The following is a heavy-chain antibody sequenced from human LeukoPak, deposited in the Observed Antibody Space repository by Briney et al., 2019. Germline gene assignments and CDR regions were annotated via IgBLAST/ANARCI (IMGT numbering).Heavy chain of an antibody. D-gene: IGHD3-22*01. CDR3: ARVWKDYYDSSGPFDY. Sequence: PGGSLRLSCAASGFTFSSYSMNWVRQAPGKGLEWVSSISSSSSYIYYADSVKGRFTISRDNAKNSLYLQMNSLRAEDTAVYYCARVWKDYYDSSGPFDYWGQGTLVTASS. V-gene: IGHV3-21*01. CDR2: ISSSSSYI. J-gene: IGHJ4*02. CDR1: GFTFSSYS.